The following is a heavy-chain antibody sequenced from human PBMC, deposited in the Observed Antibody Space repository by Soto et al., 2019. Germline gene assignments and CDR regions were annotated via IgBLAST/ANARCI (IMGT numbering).Heavy chain of an antibody. CDR1: GVSLNSYY. Sequence: QVQLQESGPGLVKPSETLSLTCTVSGVSLNSYYWTWVRQPPGKGLEWVGHIYYSGSTTYHPSLSSRVTISVDTSKNQFSLKLTSVTAADSAVYYCARHRCNGGTCQPDYWGQGTLVTVSS. J-gene: IGHJ4*02. D-gene: IGHD2-15*01. CDR2: IYYSGST. V-gene: IGHV4-59*08. CDR3: ARHRCNGGTCQPDY.